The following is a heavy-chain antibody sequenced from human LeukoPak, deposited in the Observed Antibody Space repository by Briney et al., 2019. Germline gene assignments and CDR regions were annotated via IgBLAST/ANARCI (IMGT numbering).Heavy chain of an antibody. J-gene: IGHJ5*02. CDR3: ARDNSVGDNAWWLDP. Sequence: ASVKVSCKASGHTFTSYYMHWVRQAPGQGLEWMGLINPTGGSTGYAQKFQGRVTMTRDMSTSTDYMELSSLRSEDTAIYYCARDNSVGDNAWWLDPWGQGTLVTVSS. CDR2: INPTGGST. D-gene: IGHD1-26*01. CDR1: GHTFTSYY. V-gene: IGHV1-46*01.